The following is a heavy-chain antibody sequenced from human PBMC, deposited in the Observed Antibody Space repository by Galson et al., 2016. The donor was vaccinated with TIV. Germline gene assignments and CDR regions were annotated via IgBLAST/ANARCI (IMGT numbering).Heavy chain of an antibody. V-gene: IGHV3-30-3*01. CDR3: TRDGRGNWKYVDYFDY. J-gene: IGHJ4*02. CDR2: ISHDGNNK. CDR1: GFTFSSYT. D-gene: IGHD1-7*01. Sequence: SLRLSCAASGFTFSSYTFHWVRQTPGKGLEWVAIISHDGNNKDFADSVEGRFTISRDSSKNTVFLQMNSLRLVDTAVYYCTRDGRGNWKYVDYFDYWGPGTVVTVSS.